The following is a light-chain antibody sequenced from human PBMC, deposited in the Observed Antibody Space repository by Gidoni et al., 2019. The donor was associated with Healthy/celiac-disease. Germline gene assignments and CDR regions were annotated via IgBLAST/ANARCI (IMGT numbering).Light chain of an antibody. Sequence: SYELTQPPSVSVSPGQTASIACSGDKLGDKYACWYQQKPGQSPLLVIYQDSKRPSGIPAPFSGSNSGNTATLTISGTQAMDEADYYCQAWNSSVVFGGGTKLTVL. J-gene: IGLJ2*01. CDR1: KLGDKY. CDR2: QDS. CDR3: QAWNSSVV. V-gene: IGLV3-1*01.